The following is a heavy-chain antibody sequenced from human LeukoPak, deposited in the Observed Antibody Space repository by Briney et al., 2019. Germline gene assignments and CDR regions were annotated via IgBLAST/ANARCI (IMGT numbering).Heavy chain of an antibody. Sequence: SETLSLTCAVSGGPISSSNWWSWVRQPPGKGLEWIGEINHSGSTNYNPSLTSRATISVDTSKNQFSLKLSSVTAADTAVYYCARGLRYFDWLLLGRWFDPWGQGTLVTVSS. CDR1: GGPISSSNW. V-gene: IGHV4-4*02. J-gene: IGHJ5*02. CDR3: ARGLRYFDWLLLGRWFDP. D-gene: IGHD3-9*01. CDR2: INHSGST.